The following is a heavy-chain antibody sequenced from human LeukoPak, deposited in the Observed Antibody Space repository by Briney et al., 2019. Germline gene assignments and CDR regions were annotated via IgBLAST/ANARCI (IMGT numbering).Heavy chain of an antibody. CDR1: GFTFSNYW. V-gene: IGHV3-7*04. J-gene: IGHJ4*02. CDR2: IKEDGGEE. CDR3: GGILDTEATIFDN. Sequence: GGSLRLSCAASGFTFSNYWMSWVRQAPGKGLEWVANIKEDGGEEDYVDSVKGRFTISRDNAKNSLYLQMNSLRVEDTAVYHCGGILDTEATIFDNGGQEPLVTVS. D-gene: IGHD5-12*01.